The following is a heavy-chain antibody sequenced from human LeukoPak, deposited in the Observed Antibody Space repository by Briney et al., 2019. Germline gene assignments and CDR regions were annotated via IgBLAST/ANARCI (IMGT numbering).Heavy chain of an antibody. V-gene: IGHV3-23*01. D-gene: IGHD6-19*01. CDR2: ISGSGGST. CDR1: GFTFSSYA. Sequence: GGSLRLSCAASGFTFSSYAMNWVRQAPGKGLEWVSAISGSGGSTYYADSVKGRFTISRDNSKNTLYLQMNSLRAEDTAVYYCAKENSGWYGTSPHFNDYWGRGTLVTVSS. CDR3: AKENSGWYGTSPHFNDY. J-gene: IGHJ4*02.